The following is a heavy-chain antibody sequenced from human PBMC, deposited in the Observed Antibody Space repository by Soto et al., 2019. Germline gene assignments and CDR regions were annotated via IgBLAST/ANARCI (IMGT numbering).Heavy chain of an antibody. V-gene: IGHV4-31*03. CDR3: ARAYGSGYMDV. CDR2: IYYSGST. Sequence: QVQLQESGPGLVKPSQTLSLTCTVSGGSISSGGYYWSWIRQHPGKGLEWIGYIYYSGSTYYNPSLKXRXTXSXXTSKNQLSLKLSSVTAADTAVYYCARAYGSGYMDVWDQGTTVTVSS. J-gene: IGHJ6*02. D-gene: IGHD3-10*01. CDR1: GGSISSGGYY.